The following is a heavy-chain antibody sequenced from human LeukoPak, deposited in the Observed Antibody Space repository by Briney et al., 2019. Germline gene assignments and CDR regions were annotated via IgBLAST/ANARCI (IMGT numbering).Heavy chain of an antibody. D-gene: IGHD3-22*01. CDR1: GFSFSSYT. J-gene: IGHJ4*02. CDR2: ISSSSRAI. CDR3: ARAYYYYDSSGYLTEGFDY. V-gene: IGHV3-21*01. Sequence: GGSLRLSCAASGFSFSSYTMNWVRQAPGKGLEWVSSISSSSRAIYYADSVKGRFTISRDNAKNTLYLQVNSLRAEDTAVYYCARAYYYYDSSGYLTEGFDYWGQGTLVTVSS.